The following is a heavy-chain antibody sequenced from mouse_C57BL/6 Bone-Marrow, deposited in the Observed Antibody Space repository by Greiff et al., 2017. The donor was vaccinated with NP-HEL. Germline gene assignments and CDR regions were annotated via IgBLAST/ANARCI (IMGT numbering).Heavy chain of an antibody. CDR3: ARWGDYVDY. V-gene: IGHV1-18*01. J-gene: IGHJ2*01. D-gene: IGHD2-13*01. CDR1: GYTFTDYN. CDR2: INPNNGGT. Sequence: EVQLQQSGPELVKPGASVKIPCKASGYTFTDYNMDWVKQSHGKSLEWIGDINPNNGGTIYNQKFKGQATLTGDKSSSPDYKELRSLTSENTADYYCARWGDYVDYWDQGNTLPVSS.